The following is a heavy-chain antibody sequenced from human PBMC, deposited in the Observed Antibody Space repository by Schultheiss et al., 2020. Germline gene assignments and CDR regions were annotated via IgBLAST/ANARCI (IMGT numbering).Heavy chain of an antibody. D-gene: IGHD5-12*01. CDR3: ARGSGYDYHDAFDI. J-gene: IGHJ3*02. V-gene: IGHV5-51*01. Sequence: YWSWIRQHPGKGLEWMGIIYPGDSDTRYSPSFQGQVTISADKSISTAYLQWSSLKASDTAMYYCARGSGYDYHDAFDIWGQGTMVTVSS. CDR1: YW. CDR2: IYPGDSDT.